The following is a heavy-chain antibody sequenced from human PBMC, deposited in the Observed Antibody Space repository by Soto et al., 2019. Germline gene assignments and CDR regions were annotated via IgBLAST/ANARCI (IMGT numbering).Heavy chain of an antibody. CDR3: ARGVDYGDSKYFQH. V-gene: IGHV1-8*01. J-gene: IGHJ1*01. Sequence: ASVKVSCKASGYTFTSYDINWVLQATGQGLEWMGWMNPNSGNTGYAQKFQGRVTMTRNTSISTAYMELRSLRSAGTAVYYCARGVDYGDSKYFQHWGQGTLITVSS. D-gene: IGHD4-17*01. CDR2: MNPNSGNT. CDR1: GYTFTSYD.